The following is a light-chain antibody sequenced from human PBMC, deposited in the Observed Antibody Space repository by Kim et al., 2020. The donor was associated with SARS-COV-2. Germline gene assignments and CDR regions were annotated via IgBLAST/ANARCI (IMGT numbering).Light chain of an antibody. CDR2: QDS. CDR3: QAWDSSTAV. Sequence: SVTPGQTASITCSGDKLGDKYACWYQQKPGQSLVLVIYQDSKRPSGIPERFSGSNSGNTATLTISGTQAMDEADYYCQAWDSSTAVFGGGTQLTV. V-gene: IGLV3-1*01. CDR1: KLGDKY. J-gene: IGLJ3*02.